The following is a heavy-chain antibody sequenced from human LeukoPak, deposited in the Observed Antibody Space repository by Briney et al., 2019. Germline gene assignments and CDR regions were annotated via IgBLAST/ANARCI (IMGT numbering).Heavy chain of an antibody. D-gene: IGHD3-10*01. CDR1: GFTFSSYG. CDR3: ARRPFGADY. CDR2: ISYDGSNK. Sequence: PGGSLRLSCGASGFTFSSYGMHWVRQAPGKGLEWVAVISYDGSNKYYADSVKGRFTISRDNSKNTLYLQMNSLRVEDTAVYYCARRPFGADYWGQGTLVTVSS. V-gene: IGHV3-30*03. J-gene: IGHJ4*02.